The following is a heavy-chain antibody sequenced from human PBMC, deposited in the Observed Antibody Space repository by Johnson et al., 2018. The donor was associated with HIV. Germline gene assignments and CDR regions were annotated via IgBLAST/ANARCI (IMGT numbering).Heavy chain of an antibody. CDR1: GFTFSSYG. J-gene: IGHJ3*02. D-gene: IGHD3-22*01. CDR3: AREAHYYDSSGLKRGAFDI. V-gene: IGHV3-30*03. CDR2: ISYDGSNK. Sequence: QMHLVESGGGVVQPGRSLRLSCAASGFTFSSYGMHWVRQAPGKGLEWVAVISYDGSNKYYADSVKGRFTISRDNSKNTLYLQMNSLRAEDTAVYYCAREAHYYDSSGLKRGAFDIWGQGTMVTVSS.